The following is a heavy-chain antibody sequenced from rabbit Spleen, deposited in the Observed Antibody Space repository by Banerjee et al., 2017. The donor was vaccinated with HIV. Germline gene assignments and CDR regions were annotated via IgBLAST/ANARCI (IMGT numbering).Heavy chain of an antibody. CDR1: GFSFSGRDY. CDR2: IYAGSSGST. Sequence: QSLEESGGGLVQPEGSLALTCTASGFSFSGRDYMCWFRQAPGKGLEWIGCIYAGSSGSTVYASWAKGRFTISKTSSTTMTLQMTSLTVADTATYFCARGSAAMTMVITGFYFNLWGPGTLVTVS. V-gene: IGHV1S40*01. D-gene: IGHD2-1*01. CDR3: ARGSAAMTMVITGFYFNL. J-gene: IGHJ4*01.